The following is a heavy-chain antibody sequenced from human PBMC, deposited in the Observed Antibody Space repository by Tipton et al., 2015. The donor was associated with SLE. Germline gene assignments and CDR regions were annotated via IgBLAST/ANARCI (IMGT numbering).Heavy chain of an antibody. Sequence: SLRLSCAASGFTFSSYGMHWVRQAPGKGLEWVAVIWYDGSNKYYADSVKGRFTISRDNSKNTLYLQMNSLRAEDTAVYYCAGQLSYCYGMDVWGQRSPVTDSS. CDR1: GFTFSSYG. J-gene: IGHJ6*02. CDR3: AGQLSYCYGMDV. V-gene: IGHV3-33*08. CDR2: IWYDGSNK. D-gene: IGHD6-13*01.